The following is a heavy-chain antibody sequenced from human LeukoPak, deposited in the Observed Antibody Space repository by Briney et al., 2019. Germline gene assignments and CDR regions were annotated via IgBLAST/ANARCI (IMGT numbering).Heavy chain of an antibody. V-gene: IGHV4-59*01. Sequence: PSETLSLTCTVSGGSISRDYWSWIRQPPGKGLEWIGYMDYSGSTNYYPSLKSPVTISVDTSKNQLSLKLSSVTAADTAVYFCARGGAVGDSFDYWGQGTLVTVSS. CDR2: MDYSGST. J-gene: IGHJ4*02. CDR3: ARGGAVGDSFDY. D-gene: IGHD3-16*01. CDR1: GGSISRDY.